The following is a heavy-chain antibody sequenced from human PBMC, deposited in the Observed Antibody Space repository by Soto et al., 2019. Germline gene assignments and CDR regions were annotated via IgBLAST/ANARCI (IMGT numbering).Heavy chain of an antibody. V-gene: IGHV3-33*08. Sequence: PGGSLRLSCAASGFTFSSYGMHWVRQAPGKGLEWVAVIWYDGSNKYYADSVKGRFTISRDNSKNTLYLQMNSLRAEDTAVYYCARDKGRITIFGVVPPQGMDVWGQGTTVTVSS. CDR3: ARDKGRITIFGVVPPQGMDV. J-gene: IGHJ6*02. CDR1: GFTFSSYG. CDR2: IWYDGSNK. D-gene: IGHD3-3*01.